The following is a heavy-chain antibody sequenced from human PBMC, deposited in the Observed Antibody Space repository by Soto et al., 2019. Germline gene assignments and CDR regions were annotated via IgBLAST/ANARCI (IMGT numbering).Heavy chain of an antibody. V-gene: IGHV4-34*01. CDR1: GGSFSGYY. J-gene: IGHJ3*02. D-gene: IGHD2-15*01. Sequence: SETLSLTCAVYGGSFSGYYWSWIRQPPGKGLEWIGEINHSGSTNYNPSLKSRVTISVDTSKNQFSLKLSSVTAADTAVYYCARKGYCSGGSCSPGHAFDIWGQGTMVTVSS. CDR3: ARKGYCSGGSCSPGHAFDI. CDR2: INHSGST.